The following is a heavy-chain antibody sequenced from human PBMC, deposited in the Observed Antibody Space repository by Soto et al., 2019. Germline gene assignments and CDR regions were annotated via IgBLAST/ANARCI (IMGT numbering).Heavy chain of an antibody. CDR2: IKQDGSEK. CDR3: ARDSKSSGYYDSSGYYSKRYYYGMDV. Sequence: GGSLRLSCAASGFTFSSYWMSWVRQAPGKGLEWVANIKQDGSEKYYVDSVKGRFTISRNNAKNSLYLQMNSLRAEDTAVYYCARDSKSSGYYDSSGYYSKRYYYGMDVWGQGTTVTVSS. D-gene: IGHD3-22*01. V-gene: IGHV3-7*05. J-gene: IGHJ6*02. CDR1: GFTFSSYW.